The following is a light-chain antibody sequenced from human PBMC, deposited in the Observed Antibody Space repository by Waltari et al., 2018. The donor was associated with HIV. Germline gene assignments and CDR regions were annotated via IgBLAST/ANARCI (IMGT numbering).Light chain of an antibody. CDR1: SRDVGAYHY. J-gene: IGLJ2*01. Sequence: QSALTQPPSASGSRGQSVTISCTGTSRDVGAYHYVSWYQQYPGMAPNLIIYEVNKRPAGVPDRFSGSKSGNTASLTVSGLQAEDEADFYCSSYAVSAVVFGGGTKLTVL. CDR3: SSYAVSAVV. V-gene: IGLV2-8*01. CDR2: EVN.